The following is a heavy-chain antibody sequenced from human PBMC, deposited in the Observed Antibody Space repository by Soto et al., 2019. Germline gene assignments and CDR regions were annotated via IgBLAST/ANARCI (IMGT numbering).Heavy chain of an antibody. CDR1: GGTFSSYA. D-gene: IGHD6-13*01. V-gene: IGHV1-69*06. Sequence: SVKVSCKASGGTFSSYAISWVRQAPGQGLEWMGGIIPIFGTANYAQKFQGRVTITADKSTSTAYMELSSLRSEDTAVYYCARDEAGPTRGMDVWGQGTTVTVSS. CDR2: IIPIFGTA. J-gene: IGHJ6*02. CDR3: ARDEAGPTRGMDV.